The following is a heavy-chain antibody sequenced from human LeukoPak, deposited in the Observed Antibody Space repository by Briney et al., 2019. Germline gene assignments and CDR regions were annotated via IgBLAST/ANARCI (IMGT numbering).Heavy chain of an antibody. D-gene: IGHD6-13*01. V-gene: IGHV3-30*03. CDR3: ARGIAAAGSNY. J-gene: IGHJ4*02. Sequence: PGGSLRLSCAASGFTFSSYGMSWVRQAPGKGLEWVAVISYDGSNKYYADSVKGRFTISRDNSKNTLYLQMNSLRAEDTAVYYCARGIAAAGSNYWGQGTLVTVSS. CDR2: ISYDGSNK. CDR1: GFTFSSYG.